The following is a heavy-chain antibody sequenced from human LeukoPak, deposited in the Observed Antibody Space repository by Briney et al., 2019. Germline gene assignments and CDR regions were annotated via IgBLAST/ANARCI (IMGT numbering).Heavy chain of an antibody. V-gene: IGHV4-39*07. CDR3: ARDRYSNSFYYYYAMDV. CDR2: INHRGSI. CDR1: GGSISSSSYY. Sequence: SETLSLTCTVSGGSISSSSYYWGWIRQPPGKGLEWIGEINHRGSITYNPSLKSRVTISVDTSKSQFSLKLSSLTAADTAVYYCARDRYSNSFYYYYAMDVWGQGTTVTVSS. D-gene: IGHD4-11*01. J-gene: IGHJ6*02.